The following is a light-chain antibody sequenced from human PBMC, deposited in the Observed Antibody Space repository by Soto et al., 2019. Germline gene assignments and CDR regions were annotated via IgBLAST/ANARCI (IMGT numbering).Light chain of an antibody. CDR1: QSVSSN. CDR3: QQYNNWPLT. V-gene: IGKV3-15*01. CDR2: GAS. Sequence: EIVMTQSPATLSVSPCERATLSCRASQSVSSNLAWYQQKPGQAPRLLIYGASTRATGIPARFSGSGSGTEFTLTISSLQSEDFAVYYCQQYNNWPLTFGQGTKVDIK. J-gene: IGKJ1*01.